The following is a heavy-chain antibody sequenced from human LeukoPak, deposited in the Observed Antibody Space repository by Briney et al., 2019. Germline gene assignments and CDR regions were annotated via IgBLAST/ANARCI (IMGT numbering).Heavy chain of an antibody. CDR1: GFIFSSYA. J-gene: IGHJ4*02. CDR3: ARNIGSGSPAAVAY. Sequence: GGSLRLSCAASGFIFSSYAMSWIRQAPGKGLEWVSYISSSSSYTNYAGSVKGRFTISRDNAKNSLYLQMNSLRAEDTAVYYCARNIGSGSPAAVAYWGQGTLVTVSS. V-gene: IGHV3-11*03. D-gene: IGHD3-10*01. CDR2: ISSSSSYT.